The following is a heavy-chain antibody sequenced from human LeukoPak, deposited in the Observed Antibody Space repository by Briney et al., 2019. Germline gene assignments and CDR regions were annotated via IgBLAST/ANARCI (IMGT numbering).Heavy chain of an antibody. J-gene: IGHJ3*02. CDR1: GSSCSSYG. V-gene: IGHV1-18*01. CDR3: ARWSYYYGSGSRFRAFDI. D-gene: IGHD3-10*01. CDR2: ISAYNGNT. Sequence: GASVKVSCNGSGSSCSSYGISWVRQAPGQGLEWMGWISAYNGNTNYAQKLQGRLTMTTDTSTSTAYMELRSLRSDDTAVYYCARWSYYYGSGSRFRAFDIWGQGRMVTVSS.